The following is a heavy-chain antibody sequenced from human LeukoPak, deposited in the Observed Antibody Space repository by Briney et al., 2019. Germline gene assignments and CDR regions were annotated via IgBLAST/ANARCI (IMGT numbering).Heavy chain of an antibody. CDR2: ISSGSTI. CDR3: ARERIAVAGAPFDY. CDR1: GFTFSSYE. V-gene: IGHV3-48*03. D-gene: IGHD6-19*01. Sequence: PGGSLRLSCAASGFTFSSYEMNWVRQAPGKGLELVSYISSGSTIYDADSVKGRFSLSRDNAKNSLYLQMNSLRAEDTAVYYCARERIAVAGAPFDYWGQGTLVTVSS. J-gene: IGHJ4*02.